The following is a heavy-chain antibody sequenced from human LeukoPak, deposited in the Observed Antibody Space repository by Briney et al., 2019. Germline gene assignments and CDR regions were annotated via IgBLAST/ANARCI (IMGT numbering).Heavy chain of an antibody. CDR3: ARDQGSSNYYGMDV. CDR2: ISSSSSYI. Sequence: GGSLRLSCAASGFTFSSYSMNWVRQAPGKGLEWVSSISSSSSYIYHADSVKGRFTISRDNAKNSLYLQMNSLRAEDTAVYYCARDQGSSNYYGMDVWGQGTTVTVSS. V-gene: IGHV3-21*01. J-gene: IGHJ6*02. D-gene: IGHD6-13*01. CDR1: GFTFSSYS.